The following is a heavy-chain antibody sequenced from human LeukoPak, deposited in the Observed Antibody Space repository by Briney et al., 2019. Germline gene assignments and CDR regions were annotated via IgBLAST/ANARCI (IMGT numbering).Heavy chain of an antibody. J-gene: IGHJ6*02. CDR1: GFTFSSYG. V-gene: IGHV3-33*01. CDR3: ARDLVRVVPAAHHYYYGMDV. Sequence: GGSLRLSCAASGFTFSSYGMHWVRQAPGKGLEWVAVIWYDGSNKYYADSVKGRFTISRDNSKNTLYLQMNSLRAEDTAVYYCARDLVRVVPAAHHYYYGMDVWGQGTTVTVSS. CDR2: IWYDGSNK. D-gene: IGHD2-2*01.